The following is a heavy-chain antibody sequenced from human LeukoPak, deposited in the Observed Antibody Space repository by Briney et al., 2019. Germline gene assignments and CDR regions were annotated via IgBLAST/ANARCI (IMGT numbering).Heavy chain of an antibody. CDR2: IYYSGST. D-gene: IGHD2-15*01. CDR3: ARHEVVAATACDY. J-gene: IGHJ4*02. Sequence: SETLSLTCTVSGGSISSYYWGWIRQPPGKGLEWIGSIYYSGSTYYNPSLKSRVTISVDTSKNQFSLKLSSVTAADTAVYYCARHEVVAATACDYWGQGTLVTVSS. CDR1: GGSISSYY. V-gene: IGHV4-39*01.